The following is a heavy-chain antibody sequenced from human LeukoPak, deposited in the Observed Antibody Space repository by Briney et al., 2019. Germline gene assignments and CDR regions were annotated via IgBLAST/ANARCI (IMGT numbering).Heavy chain of an antibody. Sequence: GESLKISCKGCGYNFTNFWTGWVRQMPGKGLEWMGVINPADSETRYSPSFQGPVTISADKSMNTAYLQWTTVQASDTAMYYCARQRCVSGRCYHTNVFDIWGQGTMVTISS. CDR3: ARQRCVSGRCYHTNVFDI. CDR2: INPADSET. D-gene: IGHD2-15*01. J-gene: IGHJ3*02. CDR1: GYNFTNFW. V-gene: IGHV5-51*01.